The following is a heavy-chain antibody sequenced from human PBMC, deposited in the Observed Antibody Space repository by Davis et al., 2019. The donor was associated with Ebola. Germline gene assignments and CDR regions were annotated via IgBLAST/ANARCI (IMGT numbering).Heavy chain of an antibody. Sequence: SETLSLTCTVSGGSISSSSYYWGWIRQPPGKGLEWIGSIYYSGSTYYNPSLKSRVTISVDTSKHQFSLKLSSVTAADTAVYYCAREGYSSSWYLDYWGQGTLVTVSS. CDR3: AREGYSSSWYLDY. V-gene: IGHV4-39*02. CDR2: IYYSGST. CDR1: GGSISSSSYY. D-gene: IGHD6-13*01. J-gene: IGHJ4*02.